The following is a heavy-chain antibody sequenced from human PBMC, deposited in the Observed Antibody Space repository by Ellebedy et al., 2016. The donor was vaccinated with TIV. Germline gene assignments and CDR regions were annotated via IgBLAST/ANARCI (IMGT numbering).Heavy chain of an antibody. CDR3: ATGGGIAAAGYYYYYMDV. V-gene: IGHV1-46*01. Sequence: ASVKVSXXASGYTFTSYYMHWVRQAPGQGLEWMGIINPSGGSTSYAQKFQGRVTMTEDTSTDTAYMELSSLRSEDTAVYYCATGGGIAAAGYYYYYMDVWGKGTTVTVSS. CDR2: INPSGGST. J-gene: IGHJ6*03. D-gene: IGHD6-13*01. CDR1: GYTFTSYY.